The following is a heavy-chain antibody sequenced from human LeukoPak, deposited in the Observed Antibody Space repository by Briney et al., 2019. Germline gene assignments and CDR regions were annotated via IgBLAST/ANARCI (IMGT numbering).Heavy chain of an antibody. V-gene: IGHV1-8*03. Sequence: ASVKVSCTASGYTFTTYDINWVRGAPGQGLEGRGWMDANNGNTVYAHKFQRRVTITRNDSISTAYMELSSLRSEDTAVYYCARAPRPDYFDYWGQGTLVTVSS. CDR2: MDANNGNT. J-gene: IGHJ4*02. CDR3: ARAPRPDYFDY. CDR1: GYTFTTYD.